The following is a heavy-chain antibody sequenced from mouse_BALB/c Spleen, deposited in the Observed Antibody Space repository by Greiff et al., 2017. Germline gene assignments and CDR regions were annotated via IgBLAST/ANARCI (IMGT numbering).Heavy chain of an antibody. Sequence: VQLQQSGPELVRPGVSVKISCKGSSYTFTDYAMHWVKQSHAKSLEWIGVISTYYGNTNYNQKFKGKATMTVDKSSSTAYMELARLTSEDSAVYYCARGGDYRGYFDDWGQGTTLTVSS. CDR2: ISTYYGNT. V-gene: IGHV1-67*01. J-gene: IGHJ2*01. CDR3: ARGGDYRGYFDD. CDR1: SYTFTDYA. D-gene: IGHD2-4*01.